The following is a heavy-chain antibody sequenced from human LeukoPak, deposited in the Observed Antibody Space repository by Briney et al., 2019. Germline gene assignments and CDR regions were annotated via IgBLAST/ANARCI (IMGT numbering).Heavy chain of an antibody. V-gene: IGHV3-30*04. Sequence: GGSLRLSCAASGFTFSSYAMHWVRQAPGKGLERVAVISYDGSNKYYADSVKGRFTISRDNSKNTLYLQMNSLRAEDTAVYYCARDTQINYFDYWGQGTLVTVSS. D-gene: IGHD2-15*01. CDR3: ARDTQINYFDY. J-gene: IGHJ4*02. CDR1: GFTFSSYA. CDR2: ISYDGSNK.